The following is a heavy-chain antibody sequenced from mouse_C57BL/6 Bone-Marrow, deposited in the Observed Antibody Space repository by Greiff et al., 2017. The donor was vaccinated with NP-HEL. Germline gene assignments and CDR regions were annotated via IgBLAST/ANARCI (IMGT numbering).Heavy chain of an antibody. CDR1: GYTFTSYW. V-gene: IGHV1-50*01. CDR2: IDPSDSYT. Sequence: QVQLQQPGAELVKPGASVKLSYKASGYTFTSYWMQWVKQRPGQGLEWIGEIDPSDSYTNYNQKFKGKATLTVDTSSSTAYMQLSSLTSEDSAVYYCASYDYDGYYFDYWGQGTTLTVSS. CDR3: ASYDYDGYYFDY. J-gene: IGHJ2*01. D-gene: IGHD2-4*01.